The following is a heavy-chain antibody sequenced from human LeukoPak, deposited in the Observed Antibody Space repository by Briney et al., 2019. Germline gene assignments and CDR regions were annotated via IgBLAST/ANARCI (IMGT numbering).Heavy chain of an antibody. D-gene: IGHD2-2*01. CDR3: ATVVPAAISYYYGMDV. Sequence: SETLSLTCAVYDGSFSGYYWSWIRQPPGKGLEWFGEINHSGSTNYNPSLKSRVTISVDTSKNQFSLKLSSVTAADTAVYYCATVVPAAISYYYGMDVWGQGTTVTVSS. V-gene: IGHV4-34*01. CDR2: INHSGST. J-gene: IGHJ6*02. CDR1: DGSFSGYY.